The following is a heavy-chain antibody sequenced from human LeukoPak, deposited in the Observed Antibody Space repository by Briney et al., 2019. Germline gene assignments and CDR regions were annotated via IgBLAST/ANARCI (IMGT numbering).Heavy chain of an antibody. V-gene: IGHV1-2*02. CDR2: INPNGGGT. CDR3: ARGRDIVVVRAFDI. CDR1: GYTFTGYY. J-gene: IGHJ3*02. D-gene: IGHD2-15*01. Sequence: ASVKVSCKASGYTFTGYYMHWVRQAPGQGLECMGWINPNGGGTNYAQKFQGRVTMTRDTSISTAYMELSRLRSDDTAVYYCARGRDIVVVRAFDIWGQGTMVTVSS.